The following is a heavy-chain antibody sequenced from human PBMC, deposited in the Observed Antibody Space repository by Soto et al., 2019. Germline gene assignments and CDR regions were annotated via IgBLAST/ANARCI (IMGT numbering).Heavy chain of an antibody. CDR3: ARADILTGYRAYYYYGLDV. D-gene: IGHD3-9*01. CDR1: GGSISSGDYY. J-gene: IGHJ6*02. V-gene: IGHV4-30-4*01. CDR2: IYYSGST. Sequence: SETLSLTCTVSGGSISSGDYYWSWIRQPPGKGLEWIGYIYYSGSTYYNPSLKSRVTISVDTSKNQFSLKLSSVTAADTAVYYCARADILTGYRAYYYYGLDVWGQGTTVTVSS.